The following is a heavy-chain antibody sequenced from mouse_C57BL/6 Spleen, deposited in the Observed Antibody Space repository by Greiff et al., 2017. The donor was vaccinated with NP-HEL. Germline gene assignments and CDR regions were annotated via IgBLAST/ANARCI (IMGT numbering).Heavy chain of an antibody. V-gene: IGHV5-4*03. Sequence: EVNVVESGGGLVKPGGSLKLSCAASGFTFSSYAMSWVRQTPEKRLEWVATISDGGSYTYYPDNVKGRFTISRDNAKNNLYLQMSHLKSEDTAMYYCARVTFLYYFDYWGQGTTLTVSS. J-gene: IGHJ2*01. CDR2: ISDGGSYT. CDR3: ARVTFLYYFDY. CDR1: GFTFSSYA. D-gene: IGHD2-1*01.